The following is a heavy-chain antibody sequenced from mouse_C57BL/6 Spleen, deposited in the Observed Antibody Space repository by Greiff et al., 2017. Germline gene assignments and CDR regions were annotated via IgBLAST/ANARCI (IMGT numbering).Heavy chain of an antibody. CDR2: IDPNSGGT. CDR1: GYTFTSYW. D-gene: IGHD2-1*01. V-gene: IGHV1-72*01. CDR3: ARSDYGNYRYAMDY. J-gene: IGHJ4*01. Sequence: QVHVKQSGAELVKPGASVKLSCKASGYTFTSYWMHWVKQRPGRGLEWIGRIDPNSGGTKYNEKFKSKATLTVDKPSSTAYMQLSSLTSEDSAVYYCARSDYGNYRYAMDYWGQGTSVTVSS.